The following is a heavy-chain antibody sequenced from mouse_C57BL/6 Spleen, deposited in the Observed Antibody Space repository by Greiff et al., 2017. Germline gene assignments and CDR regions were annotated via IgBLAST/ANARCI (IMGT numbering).Heavy chain of an antibody. Sequence: QVQLQQPGAELVKPGASVKVSCKASGYTFTSYWMHWVKQRPGQGLEWIGRIHPSDSDTNYNQKFKGKATLTVDKSSSTAYMQLSSLTSEDSAVYYGAKNHDSSGYVDDAMDYWGQGTSVTVSS. CDR3: AKNHDSSGYVDDAMDY. J-gene: IGHJ4*01. D-gene: IGHD3-2*02. V-gene: IGHV1-74*01. CDR2: IHPSDSDT. CDR1: GYTFTSYW.